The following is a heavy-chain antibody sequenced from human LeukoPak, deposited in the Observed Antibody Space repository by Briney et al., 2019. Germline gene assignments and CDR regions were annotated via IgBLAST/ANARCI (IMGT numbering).Heavy chain of an antibody. CDR2: ISGSGGST. CDR1: GFTFSSYG. CDR3: ARAEGYGGELDS. V-gene: IGHV3-23*01. D-gene: IGHD4-23*01. Sequence: GGSLRLSCAASGFTFSSYGMSWVRQAPGKGLEWVSAISGSGGSTYYADSVKGRFTISRDNSKNTLYLQMNSLRAEDTAVYYCARAEGYGGELDSWGQGTLVTVSS. J-gene: IGHJ4*02.